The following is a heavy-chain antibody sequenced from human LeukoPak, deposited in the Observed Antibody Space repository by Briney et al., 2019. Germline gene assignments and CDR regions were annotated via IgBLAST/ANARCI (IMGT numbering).Heavy chain of an antibody. CDR1: GFTFSNYW. Sequence: GGSLRLSCAASGFTFSNYWMTWVRQAPGKGLEWVANIKQDGSEKYYVDSVKGRFTISRDNAKNSVYLQMYILEAEDTAVYYCARDGDITLTGVIRGGDALDMWGRGTMVTVSS. V-gene: IGHV3-7*01. CDR2: IKQDGSEK. CDR3: ARDGDITLTGVIRGGDALDM. D-gene: IGHD3-10*01. J-gene: IGHJ3*02.